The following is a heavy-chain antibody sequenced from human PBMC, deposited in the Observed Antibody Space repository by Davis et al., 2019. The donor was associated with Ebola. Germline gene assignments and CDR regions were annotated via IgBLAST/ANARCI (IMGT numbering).Heavy chain of an antibody. CDR2: ISSGGGAP. D-gene: IGHD1/OR15-1a*01. J-gene: IGHJ4*02. CDR3: AKQRGVGTIDYDY. CDR1: GFTFSTYA. Sequence: GESLKISCAASGFTFSTYAMGWVRHAPGKGLEWVSVISSGGGAPYYADSVKGRFTTCRDNPKNTLYLQMNSLRADDTAVYYCAKQRGVGTIDYDYWGRGTVVTVSS. V-gene: IGHV3-23*01.